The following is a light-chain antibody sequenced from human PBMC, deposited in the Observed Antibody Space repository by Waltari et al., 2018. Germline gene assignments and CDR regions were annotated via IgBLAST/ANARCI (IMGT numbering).Light chain of an antibody. Sequence: DIGMTQSPLSLSVTPGEPASSSCKSSQSLLHGSGNTFLDWYLHKPGQSPQLLIYLISNRASGVPDRFSGSGSGTDFTLKISRVEAEDVGVYFCMQARQTPWTFGQGTKVEIK. CDR1: QSLLHGSGNTF. J-gene: IGKJ1*01. CDR2: LIS. CDR3: MQARQTPWT. V-gene: IGKV2-28*01.